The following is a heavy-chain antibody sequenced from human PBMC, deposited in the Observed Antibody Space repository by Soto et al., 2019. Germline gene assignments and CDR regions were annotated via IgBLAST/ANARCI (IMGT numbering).Heavy chain of an antibody. CDR3: AKGDNSGPKTGDVFDA. Sequence: SQTLSLTCAISWDSVSSNTASWNWIRQSPSRGLEWLGRTYFRAKWYNDYAVSVKSRIIINPDTSNNQFSLQLNSVTPEDTAACVCAKGDNSGPKTGDVFDAWGQGIMVTVSS. V-gene: IGHV6-1*01. J-gene: IGHJ4*02. CDR2: TYFRAKWYN. CDR1: WDSVSSNTAS. D-gene: IGHD6-25*01.